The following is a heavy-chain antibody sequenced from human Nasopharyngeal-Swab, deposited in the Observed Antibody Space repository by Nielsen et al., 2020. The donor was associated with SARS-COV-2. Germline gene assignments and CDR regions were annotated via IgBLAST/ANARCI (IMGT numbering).Heavy chain of an antibody. CDR3: ARLPHRDTAMVKSVVLDY. D-gene: IGHD5-18*01. Sequence: SETLSLTCAVYGGSFSGYYWSWIRQPPGKGLEWIGEINHSGSTNYNPSLKSRVTISVDTSKNQFSLKLSSVTAADPAVYYCARLPHRDTAMVKSVVLDYWGQGTLVTVSS. CDR2: INHSGST. CDR1: GGSFSGYY. V-gene: IGHV4-34*01. J-gene: IGHJ4*02.